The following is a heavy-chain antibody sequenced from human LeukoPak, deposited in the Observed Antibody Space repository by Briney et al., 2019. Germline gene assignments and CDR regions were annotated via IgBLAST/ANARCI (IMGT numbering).Heavy chain of an antibody. CDR3: AKANSYDSYYFDY. D-gene: IGHD3-16*01. Sequence: PGGSLRLSCAASGFTFSTYWMNWVRQAPGKGLEWVASIKKDGSETYYVDSVKGRFTISRDRSKNTLFLQMNSLRAEDTAVYYCAKANSYDSYYFDYWGQGALVIVSS. V-gene: IGHV3-7*02. CDR1: GFTFSTYW. J-gene: IGHJ4*02. CDR2: IKKDGSET.